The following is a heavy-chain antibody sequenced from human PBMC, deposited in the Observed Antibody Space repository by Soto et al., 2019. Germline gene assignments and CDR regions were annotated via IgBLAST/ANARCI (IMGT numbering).Heavy chain of an antibody. Sequence: QLQLQESGSGLVKPSQTLSLTCAVSGGSISSGGYSWSWIRQPPGKGLEWIGYIYHSGITYYNPSHKSRVTISVDRSKNQFSLKLSSVTAADTAVYYWARDATKDWYAFDIWGQGTMVTASS. D-gene: IGHD1-26*01. J-gene: IGHJ3*02. V-gene: IGHV4-30-2*01. CDR3: ARDATKDWYAFDI. CDR2: IYHSGIT. CDR1: GGSISSGGYS.